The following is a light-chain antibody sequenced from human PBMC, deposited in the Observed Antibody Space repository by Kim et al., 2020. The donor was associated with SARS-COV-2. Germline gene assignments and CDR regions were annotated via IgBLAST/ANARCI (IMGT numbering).Light chain of an antibody. Sequence: SSVGDDVTITCRARQGISRWLAWYQQKPGTAPKLLIYSASTLQSGVPSRFSGSGSGTDFTLTISSLQPEDFATYYCQQANVFPSTFGQGTKVDIK. CDR2: SAS. V-gene: IGKV1-12*02. CDR1: QGISRW. CDR3: QQANVFPST. J-gene: IGKJ1*01.